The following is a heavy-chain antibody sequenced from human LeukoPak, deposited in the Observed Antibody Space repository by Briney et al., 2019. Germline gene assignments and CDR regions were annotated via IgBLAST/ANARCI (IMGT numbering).Heavy chain of an antibody. CDR3: ARGEIVITFGSSRPGDAFNI. CDR1: GYSFTNYA. CDR2: INAGNGNT. J-gene: IGHJ3*02. D-gene: IGHD3-16*01. V-gene: IGHV1-3*01. Sequence: ASVKVSCKAFGYSFTNYAMHWVRRAPGQRLEWMGWINAGNGNTKYSQKFQGRVTITRDTSASTVYMDLSSLRSGDTAVYYCARGEIVITFGSSRPGDAFNIWGQGTMVTVSS.